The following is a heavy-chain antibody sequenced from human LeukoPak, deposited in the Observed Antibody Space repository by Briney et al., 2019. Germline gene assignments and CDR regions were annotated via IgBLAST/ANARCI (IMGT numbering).Heavy chain of an antibody. J-gene: IGHJ6*03. V-gene: IGHV3-48*01. D-gene: IGHD3-3*02. Sequence: QTGGSLRLSCAASGFTFSSYSMNWVRQASGKGLEWVSYISSSSSTIYYADSVKGRFTISRDNAKNSLYLQMNSLRAEDTAVYYCARALLGYYYMDVWGKGTTVTVSS. CDR2: ISSSSSTI. CDR1: GFTFSSYS. CDR3: ARALLGYYYMDV.